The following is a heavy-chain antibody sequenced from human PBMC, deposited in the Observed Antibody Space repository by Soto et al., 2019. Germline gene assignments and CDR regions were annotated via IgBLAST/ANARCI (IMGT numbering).Heavy chain of an antibody. CDR1: GGSISSSGYY. D-gene: IGHD1-26*01. CDR3: ASGVGSSFDP. V-gene: IGHV4-31*03. Sequence: QVQLQESGPGLVKPSQTLSLTCSVSGGSISSSGYYWSWIRQHPGKGLEWIGYMYYSGGTYYNPSLKRRVSISRATSKNQFSLKLSSVTAVDTAGYYCASGVGSSFDPWGQGTLVTVSS. J-gene: IGHJ5*02. CDR2: MYYSGGT.